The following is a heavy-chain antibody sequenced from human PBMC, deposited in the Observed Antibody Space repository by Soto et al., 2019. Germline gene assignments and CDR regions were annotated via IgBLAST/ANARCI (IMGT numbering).Heavy chain of an antibody. V-gene: IGHV1-46*03. CDR3: ARDSYSGYDFQTDYYFDY. CDR2: INPSGGST. CDR1: GYTFTSYY. J-gene: IGHJ4*02. Sequence: ASVKVSCKASGYTFTSYYMHWVRQAPGQGLEWMGIINPSGGSTSYAQKFQGRVTMTRDTSTSTVYMELSSLRSEDTAVYYCARDSYSGYDFQTDYYFDYWGQGTLVTVSS. D-gene: IGHD5-12*01.